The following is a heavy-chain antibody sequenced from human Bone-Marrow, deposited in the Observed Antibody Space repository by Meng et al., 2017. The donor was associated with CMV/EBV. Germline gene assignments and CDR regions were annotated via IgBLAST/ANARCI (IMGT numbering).Heavy chain of an antibody. J-gene: IGHJ4*01. CDR2: IYYSGST. Sequence: SETLSLTCTVSGGSISSYYWSWIRQPPGKGLEWIGYIYYSGSTNYNPSLKSRVTISVDTSKNQFSLKLSSVTAADTAVYYCARVVYYDSSGTFDYWGHGTLVTVSS. CDR3: ARVVYYDSSGTFDY. V-gene: IGHV4-59*01. D-gene: IGHD3-22*01. CDR1: GGSISSYY.